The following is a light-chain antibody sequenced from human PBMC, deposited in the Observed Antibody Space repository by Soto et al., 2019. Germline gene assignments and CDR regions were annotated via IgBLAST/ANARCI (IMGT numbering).Light chain of an antibody. CDR3: AAWDDSLSGVV. J-gene: IGLJ2*01. CDR2: RDN. Sequence: QSVLTQPPSASGTPGLRFTISGSGRSPNIGSNYVYWNQQLPGTAPNLLIYRDNQRPSGVPDRFSVSKSGTSASLAISGLRSEDEADYFCAAWDDSLSGVVFGGGTKLTVL. CDR1: SPNIGSNY. V-gene: IGLV1-47*01.